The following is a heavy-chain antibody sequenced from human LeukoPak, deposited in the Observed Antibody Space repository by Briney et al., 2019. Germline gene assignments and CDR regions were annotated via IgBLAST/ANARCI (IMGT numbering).Heavy chain of an antibody. D-gene: IGHD6-13*01. CDR1: GGSISSYY. V-gene: IGHV4-59*01. CDR2: IYYSGST. CDR3: AWEMYSSSVNWFDP. J-gene: IGHJ5*02. Sequence: SETLSLTCTVSGGSISSYYWSWIRQPPGKGLEWIGYIYYSGSTNYNPSLKSRVTISVDTSKNQFSLKLSSMTAADTAVYYCAWEMYSSSVNWFDPWGQGTLVTVSS.